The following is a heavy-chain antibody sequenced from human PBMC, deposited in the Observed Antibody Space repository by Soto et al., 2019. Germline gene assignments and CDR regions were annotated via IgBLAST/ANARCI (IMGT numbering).Heavy chain of an antibody. D-gene: IGHD3-3*01. CDR3: ARDYNFWSGYPGYGFDY. Sequence: SVKVSCKASGYTFTSYYMHWVRQAPGQGLEWMGIINPSGGSTSYARKFQGRVTMTRDTYTSTVYMELSSLRSEDTVVYYCARDYNFWSGYPGYGFDYWGQGTLVTVSS. J-gene: IGHJ4*02. CDR2: INPSGGST. V-gene: IGHV1-46*01. CDR1: GYTFTSYY.